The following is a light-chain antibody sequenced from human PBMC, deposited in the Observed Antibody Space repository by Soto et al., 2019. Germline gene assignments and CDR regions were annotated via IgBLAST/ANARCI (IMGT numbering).Light chain of an antibody. V-gene: IGLV2-8*01. J-gene: IGLJ2*01. CDR1: SSDVGGYNY. CDR2: EVS. CDR3: SSYAGSNNLV. Sequence: QSALTQPPSASGSPGQSVTIYCTGTSSDVGGYNYVSWYQQHPGKAPKLMIYEVSKRPSGVPERFSGSKSGNTASLTVSGLQAEDEADYYCSSYAGSNNLVFGGGTKVTVL.